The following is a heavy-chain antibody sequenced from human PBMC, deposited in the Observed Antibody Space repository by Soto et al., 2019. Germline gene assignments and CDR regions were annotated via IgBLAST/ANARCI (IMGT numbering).Heavy chain of an antibody. J-gene: IGHJ5*02. CDR3: AREGPSQGTGGYDSYSWFDP. Sequence: SETLSLTCTVSGGSISSYYWSWIRQPPGKGLEWIGYIYYSGSTNYNPSLKSRVTISVDTSKNQFSLKLSSVTAADTAVYYCAREGPSQGTGGYDSYSWFDPWGQGTLVTVSS. CDR1: GGSISSYY. CDR2: IYYSGST. D-gene: IGHD5-12*01. V-gene: IGHV4-59*01.